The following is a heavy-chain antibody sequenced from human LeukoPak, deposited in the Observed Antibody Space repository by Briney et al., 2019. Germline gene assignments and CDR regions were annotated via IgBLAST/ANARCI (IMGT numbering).Heavy chain of an antibody. J-gene: IGHJ4*02. Sequence: SGPTLVNPTQTLTLTFTFSGASPSTSGVGVGWIRQPPGKALECLTPIYWDDDKRYSSSLKSRLTVTKDTSKHQVVLTMTNMDPVDTATYYCAQFIAAAGTGNVPWRYWGQGTLVTVSS. CDR2: IYWDDDK. D-gene: IGHD6-13*01. CDR1: GASPSTSGVG. V-gene: IGHV2-5*02. CDR3: AQFIAAAGTGNVPWRY.